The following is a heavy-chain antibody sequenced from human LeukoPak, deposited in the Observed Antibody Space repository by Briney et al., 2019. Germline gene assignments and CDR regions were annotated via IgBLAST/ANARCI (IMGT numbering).Heavy chain of an antibody. CDR1: GFTFSNYW. V-gene: IGHV3-7*03. J-gene: IGHJ4*02. CDR2: INQAGSEE. CDR3: AIASGGRGGLDS. Sequence: GGSLRLSCVASGFTFSNYWMSWVRQAPGKGLEWVANINQAGSEEYYVDSVEGRFTISRDNAKNSLYLQLNSLRAEDTAVYYCAIASGGRGGLDSWGQGTWSPSPQ. D-gene: IGHD2-21*01.